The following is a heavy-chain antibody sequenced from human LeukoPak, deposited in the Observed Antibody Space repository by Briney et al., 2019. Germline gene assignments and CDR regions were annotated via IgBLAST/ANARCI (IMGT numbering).Heavy chain of an antibody. CDR1: GFTFSSYW. CDR2: IKQDGSEK. V-gene: IGHV3-7*01. CDR3: ARDAEVGTLFGVLSRYNWFDP. Sequence: GGSLRLSCAASGFTFSSYWMTWVRQAPGKGLEWVANIKQDGSEKYYVDSMKGRFTISRDNAKNSLYLQMNSLRAEDTAVYYCARDAEVGTLFGVLSRYNWFDPWGQGALVTVSS. D-gene: IGHD3-3*01. J-gene: IGHJ5*02.